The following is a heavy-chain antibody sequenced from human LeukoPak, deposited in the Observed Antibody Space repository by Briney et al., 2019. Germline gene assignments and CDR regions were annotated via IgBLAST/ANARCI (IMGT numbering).Heavy chain of an antibody. CDR1: GFTFSSYA. CDR2: ISGSGGST. J-gene: IGHJ4*02. D-gene: IGHD5-18*01. V-gene: IGHV3-23*01. Sequence: GGSLRLSCAASGFTFSSYAMSWVRQAPGKGLEWVSAISGSGGSTYYADSVKGRFTISRDNSKNTLYLQMNSLRAEDTAVYYCASSGYSYGIGDTLSFDYWGQGTLVTVSS. CDR3: ASSGYSYGIGDTLSFDY.